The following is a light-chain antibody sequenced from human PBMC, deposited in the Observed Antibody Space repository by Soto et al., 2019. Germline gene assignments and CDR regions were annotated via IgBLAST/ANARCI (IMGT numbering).Light chain of an antibody. CDR1: NTDIGRHNY. CDR2: EVN. Sequence: QSSMRQPASVSGSPGHSITISCTGTNTDIGRHNYVSWYQQYPGKAPKLIIFEVNNRPSGVSDRFSGSKSGNTASLTISGLQPEEEAEYHCTSYRSTSILIFGGGTQLTVL. CDR3: TSYRSTSILI. J-gene: IGLJ2*01. V-gene: IGLV2-14*01.